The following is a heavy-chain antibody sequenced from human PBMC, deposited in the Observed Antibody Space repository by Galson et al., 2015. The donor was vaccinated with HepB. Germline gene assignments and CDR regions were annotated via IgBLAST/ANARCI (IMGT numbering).Heavy chain of an antibody. CDR1: GGSISSYY. Sequence: LSLTCTVSGGSISSYYWSWIRQPPGKGLEWIGYIYYSGSTNYNPSLKSRVTIAVDTSKNQFSLKLNSVTAADTAVYYCAREGYGYDYWGQGTLFTVSS. CDR3: AREGYGYDY. J-gene: IGHJ4*02. D-gene: IGHD5-18*01. V-gene: IGHV4-59*01. CDR2: IYYSGST.